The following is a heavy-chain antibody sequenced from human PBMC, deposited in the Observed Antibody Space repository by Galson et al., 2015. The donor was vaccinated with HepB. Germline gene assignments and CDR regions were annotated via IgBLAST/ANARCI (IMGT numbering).Heavy chain of an antibody. CDR2: MFYSGIT. Sequence: ETLSLTCTVSGGSISSSSYYWGWIRQPPGKGLEWIGSMFYSGITYYNPSLKSRVTISVDTSKNHFSLKLSSVTAADTAIYYCARDKIGGDSRFDPWGQGTLVTVTS. CDR1: GGSISSSSYY. D-gene: IGHD1-26*01. V-gene: IGHV4-39*07. J-gene: IGHJ5*02. CDR3: ARDKIGGDSRFDP.